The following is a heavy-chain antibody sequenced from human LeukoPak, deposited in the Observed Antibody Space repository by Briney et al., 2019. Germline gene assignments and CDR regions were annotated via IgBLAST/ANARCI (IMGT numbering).Heavy chain of an antibody. CDR1: GGSISSGDYY. CDR2: IYYSGTT. CDR3: ARWYYYGSGRRQFDY. J-gene: IGHJ4*02. D-gene: IGHD3-10*01. V-gene: IGHV4-30-4*01. Sequence: PSETLSLTCTVSGGSISSGDYYWSWIRQPPGKGLEWIGYIYYSGTTSYNPSLKSRVTISVDTSKNQFSLNLSSVTAADTAVYHCARWYYYGSGRRQFDYWGQGTLVTVSS.